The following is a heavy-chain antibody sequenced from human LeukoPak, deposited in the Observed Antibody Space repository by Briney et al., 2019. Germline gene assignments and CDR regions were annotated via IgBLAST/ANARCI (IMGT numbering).Heavy chain of an antibody. Sequence: SETLSLTCTVSGGSISSYYWSWIRQPPGKGLEWIGYIYHSGNAYYNPSLKSRVTISVDMSKNQFSLKLSSVTAADTAVYYCARGVNIAAAGADDAFDIWGQGTMVTVSS. V-gene: IGHV4-59*12. D-gene: IGHD6-13*01. CDR3: ARGVNIAAAGADDAFDI. CDR2: IYHSGNA. J-gene: IGHJ3*02. CDR1: GGSISSYY.